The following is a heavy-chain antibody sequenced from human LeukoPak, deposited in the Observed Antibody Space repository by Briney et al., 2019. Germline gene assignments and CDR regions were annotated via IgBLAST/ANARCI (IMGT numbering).Heavy chain of an antibody. J-gene: IGHJ4*02. D-gene: IGHD3-16*02. V-gene: IGHV1-2*02. CDR1: GYTFTGYY. CDR3: ARDPGYDYVWGSYRYGFDY. Sequence: ASVKVSFRASGYTFTGYYMHWVRQAPGQGLEWMGWINPNSGGTNYAQKFQGRVTMTRDTSISTAYMELSRLRSDDTAVYYCARDPGYDYVWGSYRYGFDYWGQGTLVTVSS. CDR2: INPNSGGT.